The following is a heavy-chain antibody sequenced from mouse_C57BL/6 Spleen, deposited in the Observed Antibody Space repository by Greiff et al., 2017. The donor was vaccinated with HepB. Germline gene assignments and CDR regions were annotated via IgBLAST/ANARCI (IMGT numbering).Heavy chain of an antibody. CDR3: ARFLYGNYGYFDV. Sequence: QVQLQQSGAELAKPGASVKLSCKASGYTFTSYWMHWVKQRPGQGLEWIGYINPSSGYTKYNQKFKDKATLTADKSSSTAYMQLSSLTYEDSAVYYCARFLYGNYGYFDVWGTGTTVTVSS. V-gene: IGHV1-7*01. D-gene: IGHD2-1*01. CDR2: INPSSGYT. CDR1: GYTFTSYW. J-gene: IGHJ1*03.